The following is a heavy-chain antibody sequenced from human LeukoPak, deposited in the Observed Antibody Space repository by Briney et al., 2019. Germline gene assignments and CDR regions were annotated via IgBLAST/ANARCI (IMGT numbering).Heavy chain of an antibody. CDR3: AKGWGQQWPNFYAFDI. D-gene: IGHD6-19*01. V-gene: IGHV3-30*18. CDR2: ISYDGSNK. Sequence: PGRSLRLSCAASGFTFSSYGMHWVRQAPGKGLEWVAVISYDGSNKYYADSVKGRFTISRDNSKNTLYLQMNSLRAEDTAVYYCAKGWGQQWPNFYAFDIWGQGTMVTVSS. CDR1: GFTFSSYG. J-gene: IGHJ3*02.